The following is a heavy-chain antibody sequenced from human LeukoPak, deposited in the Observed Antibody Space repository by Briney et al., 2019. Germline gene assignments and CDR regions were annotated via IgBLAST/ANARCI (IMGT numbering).Heavy chain of an antibody. V-gene: IGHV5-51*01. CDR1: GYSFTNYW. Sequence: GESLKISCKGSGYSFTNYWIGWVRQMPGKGLEWMGIIYPGDSDVRYSPSFRGQVTISADKSINIAYLQWSSLKASDTAMYYCARRPISSFNWFDPWGQGTLVTVSS. CDR2: IYPGDSDV. D-gene: IGHD6-6*01. CDR3: ARRPISSFNWFDP. J-gene: IGHJ5*02.